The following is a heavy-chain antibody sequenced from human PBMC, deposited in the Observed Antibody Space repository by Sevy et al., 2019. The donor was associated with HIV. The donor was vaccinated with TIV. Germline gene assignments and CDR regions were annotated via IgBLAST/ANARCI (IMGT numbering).Heavy chain of an antibody. CDR1: GFTFSRFA. CDR3: AKTDRISALGQFDY. CDR2: ISGSGDIT. J-gene: IGHJ4*02. Sequence: GGSLRLSCAASGFTFSRFAMSWVRQAPGKGLEWVSIISGSGDITYYEQSVKGRFTISRDNSKNTLSLQMNSLRAEDTAIYFYAKTDRISALGQFDYWGQGTLVTVSS. V-gene: IGHV3-23*01. D-gene: IGHD6-13*01.